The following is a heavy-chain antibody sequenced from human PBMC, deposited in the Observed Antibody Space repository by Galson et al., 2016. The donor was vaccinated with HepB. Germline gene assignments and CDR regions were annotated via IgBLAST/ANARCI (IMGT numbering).Heavy chain of an antibody. J-gene: IGHJ4*02. CDR1: GGTFGSYA. CDR3: ARGGSYDPLDL. V-gene: IGHV1-69*06. CDR2: IIPIFDTP. Sequence: SVKVSCKASGGTFGSYAVTWVRQAPGHGIEWMGAIIPIFDTPKYAQKFQGRVTISADKVTDTSYMELRGLTSEDTAIYYCARGGSYDPLDLWGQGTLVAVSS. D-gene: IGHD5-12*01.